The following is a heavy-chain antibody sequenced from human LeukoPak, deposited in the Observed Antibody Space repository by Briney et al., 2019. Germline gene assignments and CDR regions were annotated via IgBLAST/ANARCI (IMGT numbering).Heavy chain of an antibody. CDR2: ISWNSGSM. Sequence: GRSLRLSYAASGFTFDDYAMHWVRQAPGKGLEWVSDISWNSGSMGYADSVKGRFTISRGNAKNSLYLQMNSLRPEDTALYYCAKDINIGSSGYPDAFDIWGQGQWSPSLQ. D-gene: IGHD3-22*01. CDR1: GFTFDDYA. V-gene: IGHV3-9*01. CDR3: AKDINIGSSGYPDAFDI. J-gene: IGHJ3*02.